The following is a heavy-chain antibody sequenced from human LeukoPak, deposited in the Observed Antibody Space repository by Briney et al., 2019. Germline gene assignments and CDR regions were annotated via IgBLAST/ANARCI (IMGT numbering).Heavy chain of an antibody. CDR2: INANSGDT. CDR1: GYPFTNHG. D-gene: IGHD2/OR15-2a*01. J-gene: IGHJ4*02. V-gene: IGHV1-18*01. Sequence: ASVKVSCKTSGYPFTNHGVSWVRQAPGQGLEWMGWINANSGDTNYAQRFQGRLTMTTDTSTTTAYMELRSLSSDDTAVYYCARDSPIVIADYWGQGTLVTVSS. CDR3: ARDSPIVIADY.